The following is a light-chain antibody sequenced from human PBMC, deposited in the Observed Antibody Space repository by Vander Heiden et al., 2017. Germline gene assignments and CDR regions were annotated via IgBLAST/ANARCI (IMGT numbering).Light chain of an antibody. CDR2: GAS. Sequence: EIVLTQPPGTLSLCPGERATLSCRASQSVSSSYLAWYQQKPGQAPMLLIYGASSRATGIPDRFSGSGSGTDFTLTISRLEPEDFAVYYCQQYGSSPLTFGGGTKVEIK. CDR1: QSVSSSY. CDR3: QQYGSSPLT. J-gene: IGKJ4*01. V-gene: IGKV3-20*01.